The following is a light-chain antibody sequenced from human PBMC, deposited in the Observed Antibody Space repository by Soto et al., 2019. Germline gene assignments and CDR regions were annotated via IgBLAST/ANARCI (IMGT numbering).Light chain of an antibody. V-gene: IGKV1-5*01. CDR1: QSISSW. CDR3: QQYNSYET. Sequence: DIQMTQSPSTLSASVGDRVTITCRASQSISSWLDWYQQKPGKAPKLLIYDASSLESGVPSRFSGSGSGTEFTLTISSLQPDDFATYYCQQYNSYETFGQGTKLEIK. CDR2: DAS. J-gene: IGKJ2*01.